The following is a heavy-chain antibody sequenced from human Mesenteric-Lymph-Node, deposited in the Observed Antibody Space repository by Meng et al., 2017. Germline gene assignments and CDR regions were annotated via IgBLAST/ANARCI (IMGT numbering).Heavy chain of an antibody. J-gene: IGHJ5*02. CDR2: INHRGNT. CDR3: ARGRFGDAANSYNWFDP. Sequence: QPQLQQWGAGLLQPSEPLSLPCCVSGGGFTGYYWSWIRQPPGKGLEWIAEINHRGNTNYNPSLKSRVTISVDRSNNQFSLRLKSVSAADTAVYYCARGRFGDAANSYNWFDPWGQGTLVTVSS. D-gene: IGHD3-10*01. CDR1: GGGFTGYY. V-gene: IGHV4-34*01.